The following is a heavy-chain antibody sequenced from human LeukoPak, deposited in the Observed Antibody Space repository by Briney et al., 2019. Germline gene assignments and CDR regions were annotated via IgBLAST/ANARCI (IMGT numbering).Heavy chain of an antibody. CDR3: AKGRDRFDY. D-gene: IGHD1-14*01. CDR1: GFTFSSYG. Sequence: PGGSLRLSCAVSGFTFSSYGMHWVRQAPGKGLEWVAVISYDGSNKYYADSVKGRFTISRDNSKNTLYLQMNRLRAEDTAVYYCAKGRDRFDYWGQGTLVTVS. V-gene: IGHV3-30*18. CDR2: ISYDGSNK. J-gene: IGHJ4*02.